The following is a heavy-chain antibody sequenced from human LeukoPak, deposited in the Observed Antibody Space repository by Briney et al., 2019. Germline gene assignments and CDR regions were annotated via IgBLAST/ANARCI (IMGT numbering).Heavy chain of an antibody. V-gene: IGHV4-34*01. CDR1: GGSFSGYY. J-gene: IGHJ4*02. CDR3: ARGLPMATRRYFDY. D-gene: IGHD5-24*01. CDR2: INHSGST. Sequence: SETLSLTCAVYGGSFSGYYWSWIRQPPGKGLEWIGGINHSGSTNYNPSLKSRVTISVDTSKNQFSLKLSSVTAADTAVYYCARGLPMATRRYFDYWGQGTLVTVSS.